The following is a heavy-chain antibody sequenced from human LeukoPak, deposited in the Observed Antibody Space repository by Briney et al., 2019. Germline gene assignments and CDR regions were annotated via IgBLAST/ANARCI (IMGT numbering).Heavy chain of an antibody. CDR3: AKDKSHSSGWYYFDY. CDR1: GFTFSSYA. J-gene: IGHJ4*02. Sequence: PGGSPRLSCAASGFTFSSYAMSWVRQAPGKGLEWVSAISGSGGSTYYADSVKGRFTISRDNSKNTLYLQMNSLRAEDTAVYYCAKDKSHSSGWYYFDYWGQGTLVTVSS. D-gene: IGHD6-19*01. V-gene: IGHV3-23*01. CDR2: ISGSGGST.